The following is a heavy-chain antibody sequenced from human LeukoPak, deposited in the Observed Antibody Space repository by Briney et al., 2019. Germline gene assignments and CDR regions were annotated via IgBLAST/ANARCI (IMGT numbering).Heavy chain of an antibody. J-gene: IGHJ4*02. CDR3: AKDSSGYYYPFDY. V-gene: IGHV3-23*01. CDR2: ISGSGGST. D-gene: IGHD3-22*01. CDR1: GFVVSTNY. Sequence: GGSLRLSCAASGFVVSTNYMSWVRQAPGKGLEWVSAISGSGGSTYYADSVKGRFTISRDNSKNTLYLQMNSLRAEDTAVYYCAKDSSGYYYPFDYWGQGTLVTVSS.